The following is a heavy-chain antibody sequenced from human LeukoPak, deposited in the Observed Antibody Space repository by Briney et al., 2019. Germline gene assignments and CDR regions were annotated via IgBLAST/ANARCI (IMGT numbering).Heavy chain of an antibody. CDR3: ATAGQWRFDS. J-gene: IGHJ4*02. CDR1: GFTFSSYW. Sequence: SGGSLRLSCVVSGFTFSSYWMHWVRQAPGKGLVWVSRLSPDGGTIDYSDSVRGRFTISRDNAKDTLYLQINSLRVDDTAVYYCATAGQWRFDSWGLGTLVTVSS. D-gene: IGHD6-19*01. CDR2: LSPDGGTI. V-gene: IGHV3-74*01.